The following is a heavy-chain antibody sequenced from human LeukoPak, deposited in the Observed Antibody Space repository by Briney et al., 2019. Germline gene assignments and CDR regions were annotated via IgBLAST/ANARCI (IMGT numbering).Heavy chain of an antibody. CDR1: GFIFSNFV. D-gene: IGHD3-10*01. CDR2: IPTDETPT. Sequence: PGGSLRLSCAASGFIFSNFVMHWVRQAPGKGLVWVSRIPTDETPTNYADSVQGRFTISRDNAKNTLYLQMNNLRAEGTAVYYCARDHYFKIDYWGQGTLVTVSS. J-gene: IGHJ4*02. V-gene: IGHV3-74*01. CDR3: ARDHYFKIDY.